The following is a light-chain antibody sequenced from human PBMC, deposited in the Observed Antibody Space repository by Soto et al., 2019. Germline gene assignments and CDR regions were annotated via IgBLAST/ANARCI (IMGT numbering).Light chain of an antibody. CDR2: VAS. V-gene: IGKV3-20*01. CDR3: QQYGSSPPYT. Sequence: EIVLTQSPGTLSLSPGERATLSCRASQSVSSSYLAWYQQKPGQAPRLLIYVASSSATGIPERFSGSGSGTDFTLTISRLEPEDFAVYYCQQYGSSPPYTFGPGTKVDIK. J-gene: IGKJ3*01. CDR1: QSVSSSY.